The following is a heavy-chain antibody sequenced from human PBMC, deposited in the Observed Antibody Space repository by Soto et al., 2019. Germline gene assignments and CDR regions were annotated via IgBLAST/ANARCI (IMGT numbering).Heavy chain of an antibody. D-gene: IGHD6-19*01. Sequence: PGGSLRLSCAASEFTFSTYAMSWVRQAPGKGLEWVSSIGIGGSPTYYADSVKGRFTISRDNSKNTLYLQMNSLRAEDTAVYYCAKVVRSSGWYGPFDYWGQGTLVTVSS. J-gene: IGHJ4*02. CDR3: AKVVRSSGWYGPFDY. V-gene: IGHV3-23*01. CDR1: EFTFSTYA. CDR2: IGIGGSPT.